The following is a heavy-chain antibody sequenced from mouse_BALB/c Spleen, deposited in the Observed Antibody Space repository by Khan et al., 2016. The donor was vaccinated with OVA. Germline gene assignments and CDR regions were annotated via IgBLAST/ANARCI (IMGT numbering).Heavy chain of an antibody. J-gene: IGHJ3*01. CDR2: ISHRGGST. V-gene: IGHV5-12*02. CDR3: GEAGADVGLAY. CDR1: GFTFTDYY. D-gene: IGHD2-3*01. Sequence: EVELEESGGGFMQPGGSLTLSCATSGFTFTDYYMYWVHQTPEKRLVWVAYISHRGGSTYYSDTVRGRITLSRDNSKNTLYLQMSRLKSEDTAIYYCGEAGADVGLAYWGQGTLVTVSA.